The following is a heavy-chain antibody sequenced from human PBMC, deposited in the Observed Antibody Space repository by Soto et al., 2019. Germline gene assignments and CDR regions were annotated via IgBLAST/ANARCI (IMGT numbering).Heavy chain of an antibody. J-gene: IGHJ3*02. CDR2: MNPNSGST. Sequence: ASVKVSCKASGYSFTSYDINWVRQATGQGLEWLGWMNPNSGSTGYAQNFQGRVSMTRDTSINTAYLELSNLRFDDTAVYYCTSDFGAYASLAFDTWGQGTTVTVSS. V-gene: IGHV1-8*01. CDR1: GYSFTSYD. D-gene: IGHD4-17*01. CDR3: TSDFGAYASLAFDT.